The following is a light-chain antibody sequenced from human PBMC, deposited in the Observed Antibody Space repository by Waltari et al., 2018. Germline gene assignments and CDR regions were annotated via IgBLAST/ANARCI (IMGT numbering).Light chain of an antibody. Sequence: DIQMTQSPSSLSTSVGDRDTVSCRASQDITSYLNWYQQKAGKAPKLLITFGSTLQSGVSSRFSGSGSGTDFTLTITNVQPEDSAYYYCQLSYTTPHTFGQGTKVEIK. CDR1: QDITSY. J-gene: IGKJ2*01. CDR3: QLSYTTPHT. V-gene: IGKV1-39*01. CDR2: FGS.